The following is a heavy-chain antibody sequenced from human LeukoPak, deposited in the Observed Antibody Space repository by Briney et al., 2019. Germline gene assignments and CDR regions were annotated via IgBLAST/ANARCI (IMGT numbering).Heavy chain of an antibody. Sequence: ASVKVSCKASGYTFTSYGISWVRQAPGQGLEWMGWISAYNGNTNYARKLQGRVTMTTDTSTSTAYMELRSLRSDDTAVYYCARVPYYCSGGSCYFDYWGQGTLVTVSS. CDR3: ARVPYYCSGGSCYFDY. J-gene: IGHJ4*02. D-gene: IGHD2-15*01. CDR1: GYTFTSYG. V-gene: IGHV1-18*01. CDR2: ISAYNGNT.